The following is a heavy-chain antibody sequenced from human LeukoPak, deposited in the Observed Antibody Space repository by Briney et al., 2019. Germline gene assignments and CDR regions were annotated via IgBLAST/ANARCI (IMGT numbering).Heavy chain of an antibody. V-gene: IGHV3-30-3*01. CDR3: ARESSGWYYYFDY. CDR2: ISYDGSNK. D-gene: IGHD6-19*01. CDR1: GFTFSSYA. J-gene: IGHJ4*02. Sequence: GGSLRLSCAASGFTFSSYAMHWVRQAPGKGLEWVAVISYDGSNKYYADSVKGRFTISRDNSKNTLYLQMNSLRAEDTAVYYCARESSGWYYYFDYWGQGTLVTVSS.